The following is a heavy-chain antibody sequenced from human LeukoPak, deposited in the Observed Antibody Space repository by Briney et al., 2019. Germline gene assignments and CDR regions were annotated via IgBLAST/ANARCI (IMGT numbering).Heavy chain of an antibody. CDR2: ISSSSTI. CDR3: ARDGGFGELLYY. CDR1: GFTFSSYS. D-gene: IGHD3-10*01. V-gene: IGHV3-48*01. J-gene: IGHJ4*02. Sequence: GGSLRLSCAASGFTFSSYSVNWVRQAPGKGLEWVSYISSSSTIYYADSVKGRFTISRDNAKNSLYLQMNSLRAEDTAVYYCARDGGFGELLYYWGQGTLVTVSS.